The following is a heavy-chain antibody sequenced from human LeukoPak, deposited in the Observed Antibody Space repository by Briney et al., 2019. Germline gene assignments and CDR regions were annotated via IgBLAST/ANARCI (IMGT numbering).Heavy chain of an antibody. Sequence: SETLSLTCTVSGGSISSYYWSWIRQPPGKGLEWIGYIYYSGSTNYNPSLESRVTISVDTSKNQFSLKLSSVTAADTAVYYCARDVGGREGLDYWGQGTLVTVSS. CDR1: GGSISSYY. D-gene: IGHD2-15*01. CDR2: IYYSGST. CDR3: ARDVGGREGLDY. J-gene: IGHJ4*02. V-gene: IGHV4-59*01.